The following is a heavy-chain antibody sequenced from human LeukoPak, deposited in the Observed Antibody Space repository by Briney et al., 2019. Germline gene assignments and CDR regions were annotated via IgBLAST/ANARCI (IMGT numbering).Heavy chain of an antibody. CDR2: MNPNSGNT. J-gene: IGHJ3*02. Sequence: ASVKVSCKASGYTFTSYDINWVRQATGQGLEWMGWMNPNSGNTGYAQKFQGRVTITRNTSISTAYMELRSLRSDDTAVYYCARDSAMARGLDDAFDIWGQGTMVTVSS. D-gene: IGHD3-10*01. CDR1: GYTFTSYD. V-gene: IGHV1-8*03. CDR3: ARDSAMARGLDDAFDI.